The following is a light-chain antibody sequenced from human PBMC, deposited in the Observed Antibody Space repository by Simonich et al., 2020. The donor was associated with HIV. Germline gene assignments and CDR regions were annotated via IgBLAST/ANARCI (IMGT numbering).Light chain of an antibody. Sequence: DIVMTQSPDSLAVSLGERATINCKSSQSVLYSSNNKNYLGWDQQKPGQPPTLLIYWASTRESGVPDRFSGSGSGTDFTLTISSLQAEDVAVYYCQQYYTTPPTFGQGTKVEIK. CDR1: QSVLYSSNNKNY. V-gene: IGKV4-1*01. CDR3: QQYYTTPPT. CDR2: WAS. J-gene: IGKJ1*01.